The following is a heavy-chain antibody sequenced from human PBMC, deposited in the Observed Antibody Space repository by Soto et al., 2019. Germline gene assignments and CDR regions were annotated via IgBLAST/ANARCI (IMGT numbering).Heavy chain of an antibody. D-gene: IGHD2-15*01. CDR2: IYYSGST. J-gene: IGHJ3*02. V-gene: IGHV4-59*01. CDR3: ARDQDISRAFDI. Sequence: SETLSLTCTVSGGSISSYYWSWIRQPPGKGLEWIGYIYYSGSTNYNPSLKSRVTISVDTSKNQFSLKLSSVTAADTAVYYCARDQDISRAFDIWGQGTMVTVSS. CDR1: GGSISSYY.